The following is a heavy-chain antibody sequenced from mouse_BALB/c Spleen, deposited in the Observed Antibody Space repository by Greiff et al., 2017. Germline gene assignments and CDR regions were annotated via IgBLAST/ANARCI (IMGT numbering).Heavy chain of an antibody. V-gene: IGHV5-17*02. J-gene: IGHJ2*01. CDR2: ISSGSSTI. CDR1: GFTFSSFG. CDR3: AREELRRGFFDY. Sequence: EVKVVESGGGLVQPGGSRKLSCAASGFTFSSFGMHWVRQAPEKGLEWVAYISSGSSTIYYADTVKGRFTISRDNPKNTLFLQMTSLRSEDTAMYYCAREELRRGFFDYWGQGTTLTVSS. D-gene: IGHD2-4*01.